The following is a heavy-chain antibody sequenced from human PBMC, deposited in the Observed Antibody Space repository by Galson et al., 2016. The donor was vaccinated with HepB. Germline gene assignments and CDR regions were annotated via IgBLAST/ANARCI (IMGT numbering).Heavy chain of an antibody. J-gene: IGHJ1*01. CDR1: GFTFSRFW. V-gene: IGHV3-7*03. D-gene: IGHD6-19*01. CDR3: ARYGDEAGWNFHQ. Sequence: SLRLSCAASGFTFSRFWMNWVRQAPGKGLEWVASIKEGASKAFYADSVKGRFTISRDNVEDSLSLQMNSLRSEDTAVYYCARYGDEAGWNFHQWGQGTLVTVSS. CDR2: IKEGASKA.